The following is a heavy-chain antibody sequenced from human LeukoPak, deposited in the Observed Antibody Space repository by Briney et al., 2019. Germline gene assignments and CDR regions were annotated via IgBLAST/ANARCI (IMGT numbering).Heavy chain of an antibody. J-gene: IGHJ4*02. Sequence: PSETLSLTCTVSGYSISSGYYWGWIRQPPGKGLEWIGSIYHSGSTYYNPSLKSRVTISVDTSKNQFSLKLSSVTAADTAVYYCARDPPRGRWLQNYDYWGQGTLVTVSS. CDR3: ARDPPRGRWLQNYDY. V-gene: IGHV4-38-2*02. CDR2: IYHSGST. D-gene: IGHD5-24*01. CDR1: GYSISSGYY.